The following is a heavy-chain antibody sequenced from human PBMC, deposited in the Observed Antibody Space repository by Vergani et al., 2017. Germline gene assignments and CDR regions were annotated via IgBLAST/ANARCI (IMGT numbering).Heavy chain of an antibody. Sequence: EVQLVESGGGLVKPGGSLRLSCAASGFTFSSYSMNWVRQAPGTGLEWVSSISSSSSYIYYADSVKGRFTISRDNAKNSLYLQMNSLRAEDTAVYYCAREQWLSPYYFDYWGQGTLVTVSS. CDR2: ISSSSSYI. CDR1: GFTFSSYS. D-gene: IGHD6-19*01. J-gene: IGHJ4*02. CDR3: AREQWLSPYYFDY. V-gene: IGHV3-21*01.